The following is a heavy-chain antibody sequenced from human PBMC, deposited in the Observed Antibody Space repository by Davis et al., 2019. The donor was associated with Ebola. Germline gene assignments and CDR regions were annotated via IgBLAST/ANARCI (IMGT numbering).Heavy chain of an antibody. Sequence: ASVKVSCKASGYAFRNYGIHWVRQAPGQGLEWMGWISPNRGKTNYEQKFRGRVTMTTDTSTTTAYIDLRNLTSDDTAVYYCARAIAAAGFPGIDYWGQGTLVTVSS. CDR2: ISPNRGKT. V-gene: IGHV1-18*01. CDR1: GYAFRNYG. CDR3: ARAIAAAGFPGIDY. J-gene: IGHJ4*02. D-gene: IGHD6-13*01.